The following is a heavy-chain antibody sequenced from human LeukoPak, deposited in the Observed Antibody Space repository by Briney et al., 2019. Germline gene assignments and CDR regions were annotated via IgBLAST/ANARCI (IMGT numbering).Heavy chain of an antibody. Sequence: GGSLRLSCAASGFIFSTYSMNWVRQAPGKGLEWVSYISSASSIIFYADSVRGRFIISTDNAKKSLYLQMSSLKDEDTAVYYCARDRYFGSGNYQNLGGRFDYWGQGSLVTVSS. CDR3: ARDRYFGSGNYQNLGGRFDY. D-gene: IGHD3-10*01. V-gene: IGHV3-48*02. CDR1: GFIFSTYS. CDR2: ISSASSII. J-gene: IGHJ4*02.